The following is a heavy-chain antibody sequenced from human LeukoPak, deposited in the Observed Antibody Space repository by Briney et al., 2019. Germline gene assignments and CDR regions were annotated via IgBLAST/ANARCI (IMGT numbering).Heavy chain of an antibody. J-gene: IGHJ4*02. V-gene: IGHV1-18*01. CDR1: GYTFTSYP. CDR3: ARVLRSDWRTYFDY. CDR2: ISVYNGNT. D-gene: IGHD6-19*01. Sequence: ASVKVSCKASGYTFTSYPITWVRQAPGQGLEWMGWISVYNGNTNYAQKLQGRVTMTTDTSTSTAYMDLRSLRSDDTVVYYCARVLRSDWRTYFDYWGQGTLVTVSS.